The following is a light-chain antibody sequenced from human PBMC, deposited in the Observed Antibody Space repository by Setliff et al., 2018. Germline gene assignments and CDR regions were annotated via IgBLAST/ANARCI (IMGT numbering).Light chain of an antibody. J-gene: IGLJ1*01. Sequence: QSALTQPASVSGSPGQSITISCTGTSNDIGYYNLVSWYQQHPGKVPRLMIYDVSNRPSGVSNRFSGSKIGNTASLTISGLQTEDEADYYCCSFTSSSTLPYVFGTGTKVTVL. V-gene: IGLV2-14*03. CDR3: CSFTSSSTLPYV. CDR1: SNDIGYYNL. CDR2: DVS.